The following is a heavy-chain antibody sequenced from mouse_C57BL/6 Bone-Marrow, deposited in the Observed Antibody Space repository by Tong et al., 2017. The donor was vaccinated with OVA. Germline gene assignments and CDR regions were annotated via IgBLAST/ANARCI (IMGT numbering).Heavy chain of an antibody. CDR1: GFSLTSYD. Sequence: VQLQESGPGLVAPSQSLSITCTVSGFSLTSYDVSWVRQPPGKGLEWLGVIWGDGSTNYHSALISRLSISKDNSKSQVFLKLNSLQTDDTATRIFLMVTTCYFDYWGQGTTLTVSS. CDR2: IWGDGST. D-gene: IGHD2-1*01. CDR3: LMVTTCYFDY. V-gene: IGHV2-3*01. J-gene: IGHJ2*01.